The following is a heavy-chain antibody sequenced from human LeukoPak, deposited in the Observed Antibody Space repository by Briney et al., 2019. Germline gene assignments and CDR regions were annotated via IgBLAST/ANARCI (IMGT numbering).Heavy chain of an antibody. CDR2: INSDGRST. D-gene: IGHD6-19*01. CDR1: GFTFSSYW. J-gene: IGHJ6*03. CDR3: ARVATEYTQWLVRYYYYYMDV. Sequence: GGALRLSCAASGFTFSSYWMHWVRQAPGKGPVWVSRINSDGRSTSYADSVKGRFTISRDNAKNTLYLQMNSLSAEDTAVYYCARVATEYTQWLVRYYYYYMDVWGKGTTVTVSS. V-gene: IGHV3-74*01.